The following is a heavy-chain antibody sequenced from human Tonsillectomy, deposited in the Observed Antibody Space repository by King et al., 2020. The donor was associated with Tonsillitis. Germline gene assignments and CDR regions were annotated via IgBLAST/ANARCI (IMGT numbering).Heavy chain of an antibody. Sequence: QLVQSGGGVVQPGRSLRLSCAASGFTFSSFAMHWVRQAPGKGLEGVAIISYDGSSKYYADSVKGRFTISRDNSMNTMYLQMNSLRAEDTAVYFCARDTVPAGMGTYYYYYYMDVWGKGTTVTVSS. J-gene: IGHJ6*03. D-gene: IGHD2-2*01. CDR1: GFTFSSFA. CDR2: ISYDGSSK. V-gene: IGHV3-30-3*01. CDR3: ARDTVPAGMGTYYYYYYMDV.